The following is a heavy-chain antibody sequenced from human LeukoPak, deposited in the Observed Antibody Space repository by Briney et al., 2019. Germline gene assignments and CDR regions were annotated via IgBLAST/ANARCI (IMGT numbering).Heavy chain of an antibody. CDR2: IYYSGST. Sequence: KPSETLSLTCTVSGGSISSYYWSWIRQPPGKGLEWIGYIYYSGSTNYNPSLKSRVTISVDTSKNQFSLKLSSVTAADTAVYYCARGGNRLDYWGQGTLVTVSS. CDR1: GGSISSYY. CDR3: ARGGNRLDY. J-gene: IGHJ4*02. V-gene: IGHV4-59*01. D-gene: IGHD4-23*01.